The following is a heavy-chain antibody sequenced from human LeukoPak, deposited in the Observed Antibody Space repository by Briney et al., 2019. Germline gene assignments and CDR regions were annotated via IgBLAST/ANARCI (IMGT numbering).Heavy chain of an antibody. CDR3: ARGELYDFWSGYRFDY. V-gene: IGHV3-30-3*01. CDR1: GFTFSSYA. D-gene: IGHD3-3*01. CDR2: ISYDGSNK. Sequence: GGSLRLSCAAPGFTFSSYAMHWVRQAPGKGLEWVAVISYDGSNKYYADSVKGRFTISRDNSKNTLYLQMNSLRAEDTAVYYCARGELYDFWSGYRFDYWGQGTLVTVSS. J-gene: IGHJ4*02.